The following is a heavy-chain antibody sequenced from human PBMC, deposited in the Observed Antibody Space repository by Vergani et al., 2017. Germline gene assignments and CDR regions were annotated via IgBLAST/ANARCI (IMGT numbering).Heavy chain of an antibody. CDR2: IYYSGST. CDR3: AYNYYGSGSQYYFDY. V-gene: IGHV4-30-4*01. Sequence: QVQLQESGPGLVKPSQTLSLTCTVSGGSISSGDYYWSWIRQPPGKGLEWIGYIYYSGSTYYNPSLKSRVTISVETSKNQFALKLSSVTAADTAVYYCAYNYYGSGSQYYFDYWGQGTLVTVSS. D-gene: IGHD3-10*01. J-gene: IGHJ4*02. CDR1: GGSISSGDYY.